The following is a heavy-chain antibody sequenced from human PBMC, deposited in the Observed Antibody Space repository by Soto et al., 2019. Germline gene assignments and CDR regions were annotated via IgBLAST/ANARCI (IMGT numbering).Heavy chain of an antibody. Sequence: PSETLSLTCAFYGGSFSGYYWSWIRQPPGKGLEWIGEINHSGSTKYSPSLKSRVTMSLDTSKNQFYLKLSSVTAADTAVYYCARGDRGMDVWGQGTTVTVSS. V-gene: IGHV4-34*01. CDR1: GGSFSGYY. CDR3: ARGDRGMDV. J-gene: IGHJ6*02. CDR2: INHSGST.